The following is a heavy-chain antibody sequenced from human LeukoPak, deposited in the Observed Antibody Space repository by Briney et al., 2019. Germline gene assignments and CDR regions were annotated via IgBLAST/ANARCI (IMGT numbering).Heavy chain of an antibody. Sequence: GGSLRLSCAASGFTFSSYAMSWVRQAPGKGLEWVSVITGNGGRTYYADSVKGRFTISRDNSKNTLSLQMNSLRADDTAVYYCAKDAVAPGSGGDYFDYWGQGTTVTVSS. J-gene: IGHJ4*03. D-gene: IGHD3-10*01. V-gene: IGHV3-23*01. CDR3: AKDAVAPGSGGDYFDY. CDR1: GFTFSSYA. CDR2: ITGNGGRT.